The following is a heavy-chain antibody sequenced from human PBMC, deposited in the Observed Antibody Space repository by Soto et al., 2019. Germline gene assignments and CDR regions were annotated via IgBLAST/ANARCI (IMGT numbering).Heavy chain of an antibody. CDR2: INGGNGKT. CDR3: ARDWMDSGFDY. J-gene: IGHJ4*02. D-gene: IGHD3-10*01. Sequence: QVHLVQSGAELKKPGASVKISCKTSGYTFSNYAIHWVRQAPGQRLECVGWINGGNGKTRYSERLQGRVTITRDTAATKAYMELNSLTFEDTAVYYCARDWMDSGFDYWGQGTLVTVSS. CDR1: GYTFSNYA. V-gene: IGHV1-3*01.